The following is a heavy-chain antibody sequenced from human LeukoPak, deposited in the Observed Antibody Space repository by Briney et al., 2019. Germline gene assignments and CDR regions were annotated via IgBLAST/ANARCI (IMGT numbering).Heavy chain of an antibody. V-gene: IGHV3-13*04. D-gene: IGHD3-22*01. CDR3: VREGLDYYDRSPVHFDY. CDR1: GFTFSTYD. Sequence: HPGGSLRLSCAASGFTFSTYDFHWVRQAAGKGLEWVSAIGAGGDTYYPGSVRGRFTISRENAKNFLYLQMNRLSAGDTAAYYCVREGLDYYDRSPVHFDYWGQGTLVTVSS. J-gene: IGHJ4*02. CDR2: IGAGGDT.